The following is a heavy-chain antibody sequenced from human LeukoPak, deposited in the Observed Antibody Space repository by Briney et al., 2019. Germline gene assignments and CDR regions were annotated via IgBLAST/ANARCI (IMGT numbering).Heavy chain of an antibody. CDR2: IYHTGST. V-gene: IGHV4-38-2*01. CDR1: GYSISRGYY. CDR3: ARGLEGYSAGWSRFFEY. Sequence: ASETLSLTCGVSGYSISRGYYWGWIRQPPGNGLEWIGNIYHTGSTYYNPSLRSRVTISVDTSKNQFFLKLTSVTAADTAVYYCARGLEGYSAGWSRFFEYWGQGTLATVSS. D-gene: IGHD6-19*01. J-gene: IGHJ4*02.